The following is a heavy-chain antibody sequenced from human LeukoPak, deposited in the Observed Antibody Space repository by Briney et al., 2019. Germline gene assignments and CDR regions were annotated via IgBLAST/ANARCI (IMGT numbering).Heavy chain of an antibody. D-gene: IGHD1-7*01. CDR1: GFTFSSYW. J-gene: IGHJ4*02. CDR2: INTDGSSR. V-gene: IGHV3-74*01. Sequence: PGGSLRLSCAASGFTFSSYWMHWVRQAPGKGLVWVSRINTDGSSRGYADSVKGRFTISRDNAKNTPYLQMNSLRAEDTAVYYCARVSTGTTRTIDYWGQGTLVTVSS. CDR3: ARVSTGTTRTIDY.